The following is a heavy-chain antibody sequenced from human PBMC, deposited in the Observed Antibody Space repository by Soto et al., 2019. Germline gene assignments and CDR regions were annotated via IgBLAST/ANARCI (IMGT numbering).Heavy chain of an antibody. J-gene: IGHJ4*02. CDR1: GGSISSGGYS. D-gene: IGHD3-16*01. CDR3: ARAARLGGKGGVDY. Sequence: QLQLQESGSGLVKPSQTLSLTCAVSGGSISSGGYSWSWIRQPPGKGLEWIGYIYHSGSTYYNPSLKSRVTISVDRSKNQFSLKLSSVTAADTDVYYCARAARLGGKGGVDYWGQGTLVTVSS. V-gene: IGHV4-30-2*01. CDR2: IYHSGST.